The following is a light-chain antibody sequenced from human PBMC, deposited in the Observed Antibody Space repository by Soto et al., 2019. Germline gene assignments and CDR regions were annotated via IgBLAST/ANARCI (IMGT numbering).Light chain of an antibody. V-gene: IGKV3-20*01. J-gene: IGKJ5*01. CDR3: QHYGETPIT. CDR1: QSVSRR. Sequence: EIVLTQSPGTLSLSPGGRATLSYRASQSVSRRLAWYQHRPGQSPRLLISGASMRASGVPVRFSGSGSGTDFTLTISRLEPEDFAVYYCQHYGETPITFGLGTRLEIK. CDR2: GAS.